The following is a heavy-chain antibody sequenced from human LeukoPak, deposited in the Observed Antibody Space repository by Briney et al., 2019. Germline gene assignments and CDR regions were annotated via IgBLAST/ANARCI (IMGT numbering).Heavy chain of an antibody. CDR3: ARHKADYYDSSGYWSLFDY. CDR2: IYYSGST. D-gene: IGHD3-22*01. Sequence: SETLSLTCTVSGGSISSYYWSWIRQPPGKGLEWIGYIYYSGSTNYNPSLKSRVTISVDTSKNQLSLRLSSVTAADTAVYYCARHKADYYDSSGYWSLFDYWGQGTLVTVSS. V-gene: IGHV4-59*08. J-gene: IGHJ4*02. CDR1: GGSISSYY.